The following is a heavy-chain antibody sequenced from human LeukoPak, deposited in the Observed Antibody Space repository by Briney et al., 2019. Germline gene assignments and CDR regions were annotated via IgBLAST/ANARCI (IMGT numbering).Heavy chain of an antibody. CDR3: ARRYCSSTSCYSIDY. V-gene: IGHV5-51*01. J-gene: IGHJ4*02. D-gene: IGHD2-2*02. Sequence: GESLKISCKGSGYSFTSYWIGWVRQMPGKGLEWMGIIYPGDSDTRYSPSFQRQVTISADKSISTAYLQWSSLKASDTAMYYCARRYCSSTSCYSIDYWGQGTLVTVSS. CDR1: GYSFTSYW. CDR2: IYPGDSDT.